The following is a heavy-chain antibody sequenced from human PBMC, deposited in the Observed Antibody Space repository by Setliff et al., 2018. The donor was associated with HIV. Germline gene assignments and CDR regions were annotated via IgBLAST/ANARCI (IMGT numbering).Heavy chain of an antibody. J-gene: IGHJ6*02. CDR1: GYSISSGYY. V-gene: IGHV4-38-2*01. Sequence: SETLSLTCAVSGYSISSGYYWGWIRQPPGKGLEWIGSIYHSGSTYYNPSLKSRVTISVDTSKNQFSLELSSVTAADTAVYYCARADDYYDSSGYYRYYYYGMDVWGQGTTVTSP. CDR3: ARADDYYDSSGYYRYYYYGMDV. CDR2: IYHSGST. D-gene: IGHD3-22*01.